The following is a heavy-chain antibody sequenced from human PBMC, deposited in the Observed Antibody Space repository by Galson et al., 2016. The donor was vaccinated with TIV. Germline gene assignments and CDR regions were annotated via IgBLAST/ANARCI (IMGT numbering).Heavy chain of an antibody. D-gene: IGHD3-9*01. CDR2: IDWDGGN. Sequence: PALVKPTQTLTLTCTLSGFSLSTSGVRVSWIRQPPGKTLEWLARIDWDGGNFYSTSLKTRLTISNDTSKNRVVITMTNMDPVDTALYYCARTPLILWGPFDIWGQGTMVTVSS. V-gene: IGHV2-70*04. J-gene: IGHJ3*02. CDR1: GFSLSTSGVR. CDR3: ARTPLILWGPFDI.